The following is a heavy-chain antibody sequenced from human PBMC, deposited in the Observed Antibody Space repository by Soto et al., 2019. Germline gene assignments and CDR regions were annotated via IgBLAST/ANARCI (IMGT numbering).Heavy chain of an antibody. J-gene: IGHJ6*02. CDR1: GGSISSYY. CDR2: IYYSGST. D-gene: IGHD6-13*01. V-gene: IGHV4-59*01. Sequence: QVQLQESGPGLVKPSETLSLTCTVSGGSISSYYWSWIRQPPGKGLEWIGYIYYSGSTNYNPSLKSRVTISVDTSKNQFSQKLSSVTAADTAVDYCVREGVSSSWYKYYGMDVWGQGTTVTVSS. CDR3: VREGVSSSWYKYYGMDV.